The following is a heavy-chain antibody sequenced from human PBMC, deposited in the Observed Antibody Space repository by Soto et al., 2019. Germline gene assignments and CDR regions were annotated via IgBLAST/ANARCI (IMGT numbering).Heavy chain of an antibody. J-gene: IGHJ6*02. Sequence: GGSLRLSCAASGFTFSSYWMSWVRQAPGKGLEWVATIKQDGSEKYYVDSVKGRFTISRDKAKNSLYLQMNSLRAEDTAVYYCARDSLPILWFGESGYYYGMDVWGQGTTVTVSS. CDR1: GFTFSSYW. D-gene: IGHD3-10*01. V-gene: IGHV3-7*05. CDR2: IKQDGSEK. CDR3: ARDSLPILWFGESGYYYGMDV.